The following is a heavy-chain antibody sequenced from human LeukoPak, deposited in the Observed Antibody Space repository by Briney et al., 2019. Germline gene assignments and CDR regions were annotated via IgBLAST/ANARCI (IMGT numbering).Heavy chain of an antibody. CDR1: GYTLTRYG. D-gene: IGHD4-17*01. Sequence: AASVKVSCEASGYTLTRYGINWMRQAPGQGLEWMGWISTQSGNTNYAQKVQGRFTLTTDRSKNTAYMELRSLRSDDTAVYYCARGAYGDKWGQGTMVTVSS. V-gene: IGHV1-18*01. CDR3: ARGAYGDK. CDR2: ISTQSGNT. J-gene: IGHJ4*02.